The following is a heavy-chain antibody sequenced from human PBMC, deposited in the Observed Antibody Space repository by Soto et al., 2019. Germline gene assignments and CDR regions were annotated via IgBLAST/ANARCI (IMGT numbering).Heavy chain of an antibody. J-gene: IGHJ4*02. D-gene: IGHD5-18*01. CDR1: GCTFSSYA. CDR2: ISYDGSNK. CDR3: ARDTAMVAGYFDY. V-gene: IGHV3-30-3*01. Sequence: GSLARACSASGCTFSSYAMHWVRQAPGKGLEWVAVISYDGSNKYYADSVKGRFTISRDNSKNTLYLQMNSLRAEDTAVYYCARDTAMVAGYFDYWGQGTLVTVSS.